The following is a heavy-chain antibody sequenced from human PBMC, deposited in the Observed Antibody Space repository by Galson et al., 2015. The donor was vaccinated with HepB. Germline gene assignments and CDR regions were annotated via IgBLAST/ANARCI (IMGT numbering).Heavy chain of an antibody. J-gene: IGHJ6*02. CDR3: ARQKKYSSAWYEAHYNYNMDV. Sequence: ETLSLTCTVSGGSISDSSYYWGWIRQPPGKGLEWIGTAYYVANTYYNPSLRSRVSIPVDRPRNQFSLRLTSVTAADTGVYYCARQKKYSSAWYEAHYNYNMDVWGQGTTVTVSS. D-gene: IGHD6-19*01. CDR1: GGSISDSSYY. V-gene: IGHV4-39*01. CDR2: AYYVANT.